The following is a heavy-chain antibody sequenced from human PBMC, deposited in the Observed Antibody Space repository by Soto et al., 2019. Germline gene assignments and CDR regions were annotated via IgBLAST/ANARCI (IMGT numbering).Heavy chain of an antibody. J-gene: IGHJ4*02. CDR3: ARYSPRFGELYY. CDR1: GGTFSRYA. V-gene: IGHV1-69*01. Sequence: QVQLVQSGAEVKKPGSSVKVSCKASGGTFSRYAISWVRQAPGQGLEWMGGIIPIFGTATYAQKFQGSVTITADESTSTAYMELSSLRSEDTAVYYCARYSPRFGELYYWGQGTLVTVSS. CDR2: IIPIFGTA. D-gene: IGHD3-10*01.